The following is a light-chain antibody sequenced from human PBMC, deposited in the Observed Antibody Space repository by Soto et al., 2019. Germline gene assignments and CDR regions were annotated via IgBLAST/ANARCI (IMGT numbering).Light chain of an antibody. CDR1: QGISSW. J-gene: IGKJ5*01. V-gene: IGKV1D-12*01. Sequence: DIQMTQSPSSVSASVGDRVTITCRASQGISSWLAWYQHKPGKAPKLLIYAASSLQGGVPSRFSGSGSGTAFNLTISSLQPEDFATYYCQQTNTFPSIFGQGTRLEIK. CDR2: AAS. CDR3: QQTNTFPSI.